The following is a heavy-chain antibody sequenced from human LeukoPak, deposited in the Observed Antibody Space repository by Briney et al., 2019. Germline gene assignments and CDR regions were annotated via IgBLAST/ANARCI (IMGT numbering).Heavy chain of an antibody. D-gene: IGHD2-15*01. Sequence: SETLSLTCTVSGGSISSSSYYWGWIRHPPGKGLEWIGSIHYSGSTYYNPSLKSRVTISVDTSKNHFSLKLSSVTAADTAIYYCAKIEVGSNNWFDAWGQGTLVTVSS. J-gene: IGHJ5*02. V-gene: IGHV4-39*07. CDR2: IHYSGST. CDR3: AKIEVGSNNWFDA. CDR1: GGSISSSSYY.